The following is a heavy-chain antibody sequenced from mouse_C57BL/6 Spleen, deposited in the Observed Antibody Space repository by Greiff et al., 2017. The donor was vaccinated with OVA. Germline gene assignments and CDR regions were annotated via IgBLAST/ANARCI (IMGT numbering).Heavy chain of an antibody. V-gene: IGHV1-59*01. Sequence: VQLQQPGAELVRPGTSVKLSCKASGYTFTSYWMHWVKQRPGQGLEWIGVIDPSDSYTNYTQKFKGKATLTVDTSSSTAYMQLSSLTSEDSAVYYCARTPGELGRLYYFDYWGQGTTLTVSS. CDR2: IDPSDSYT. CDR1: GYTFTSYW. D-gene: IGHD4-1*01. CDR3: ARTPGELGRLYYFDY. J-gene: IGHJ2*01.